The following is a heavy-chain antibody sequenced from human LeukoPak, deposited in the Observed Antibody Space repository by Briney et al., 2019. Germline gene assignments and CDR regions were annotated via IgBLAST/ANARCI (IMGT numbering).Heavy chain of an antibody. J-gene: IGHJ4*02. CDR3: ARFYYDSSGYYWDY. V-gene: IGHV4-39*07. D-gene: IGHD3-22*01. CDR1: GGSISSSSYY. CDR2: IYYSGST. Sequence: SETLSLTCTVSGGSISSSSYYWGWIRQPPGKGLEWIGSIYYSGSTYYNPSLKSRVTISVDTSKNQFSLKLSSVTAADTAVYYCARFYYDSSGYYWDYWGQGTLVTVSS.